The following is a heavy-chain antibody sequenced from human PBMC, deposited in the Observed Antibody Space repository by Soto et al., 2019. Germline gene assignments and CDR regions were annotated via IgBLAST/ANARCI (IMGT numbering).Heavy chain of an antibody. CDR3: ARNAWFGDAEYFQH. CDR1: GGSISSGGYS. V-gene: IGHV4-30-2*01. CDR2: IYHSGST. D-gene: IGHD3-10*01. Sequence: QLQLQESGSGLVKPSQTLSLTCAVSGGSISSGGYSWSWIRQPPGKGLEWIGYIYHSGSTYYNPSPKSRVTISVDRSKNQFSLKLSSVTAADTAVYYCARNAWFGDAEYFQHWGQGTLVTVSS. J-gene: IGHJ1*01.